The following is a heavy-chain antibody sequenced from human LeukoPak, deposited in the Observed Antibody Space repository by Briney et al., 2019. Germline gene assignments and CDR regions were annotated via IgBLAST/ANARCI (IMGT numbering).Heavy chain of an antibody. J-gene: IGHJ3*02. V-gene: IGHV3-30*02. CDR2: IRYDGSNK. CDR3: AKVVDGDYVAFDI. CDR1: GFTFSRCG. D-gene: IGHD4-17*01. Sequence: GGSLRLSCAASGFTFSRCGMHWVRQAPGKGLEWVAFIRYDGSNKYYADSVKGRFTISRDNSKNTLYLQMNSLRAEDTAVYYCAKVVDGDYVAFDIWGQGTMVTVSS.